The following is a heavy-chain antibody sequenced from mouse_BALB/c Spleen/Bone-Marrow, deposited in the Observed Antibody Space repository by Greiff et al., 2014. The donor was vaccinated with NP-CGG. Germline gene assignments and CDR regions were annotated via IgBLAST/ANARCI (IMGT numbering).Heavy chain of an antibody. CDR1: GYPFTSYW. D-gene: IGHD4-1*01. CDR2: INPSTGYT. J-gene: IGHJ2*01. Sequence: QVQLKESGAELAKPGASVKMSCKASGYPFTSYWMHWVKQRPGQGLEWIGYINPSTGYTEYNSKFKGKATLTADKSFSTAYMQLNNLTSEDSAVYYWASNCDDDWGQGTTLTVSS. CDR3: ASNCDDD. V-gene: IGHV1-7*01.